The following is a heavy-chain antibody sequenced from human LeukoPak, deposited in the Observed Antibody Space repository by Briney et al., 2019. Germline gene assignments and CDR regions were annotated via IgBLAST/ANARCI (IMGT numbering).Heavy chain of an antibody. CDR1: GGSISSYY. J-gene: IGHJ4*02. D-gene: IGHD6-6*01. CDR2: IYTSGST. V-gene: IGHV4-4*07. CDR3: ARLDDRAARIAVGRSSTWSSRRGFDY. Sequence: PSETLSLTCTVSGGSISSYYWSWIRQPAGKGLEWIGRIYTSGSTNYNPSLKSRVTISVDTSKNQFSLKLNSVTAADTAVYYCARLDDRAARIAVGRSSTWSSRRGFDYWGQGTLVSVSS.